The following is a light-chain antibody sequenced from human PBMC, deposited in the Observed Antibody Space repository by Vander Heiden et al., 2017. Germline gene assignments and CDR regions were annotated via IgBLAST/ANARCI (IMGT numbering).Light chain of an antibody. CDR2: NTN. CDR3: VLYMGSAFWV. CDR1: PGPVSTSYY. Sequence: QTVVTQEPSFSVSPGGTVTLTCGLSPGPVSTSYYPSWYQQTPGQAPRTLIYNTNTRSSGVPDRFSGSILGNKAALTITGAQADDECDYYCVLYMGSAFWVFGGGTKLTVL. J-gene: IGLJ3*02. V-gene: IGLV8-61*01.